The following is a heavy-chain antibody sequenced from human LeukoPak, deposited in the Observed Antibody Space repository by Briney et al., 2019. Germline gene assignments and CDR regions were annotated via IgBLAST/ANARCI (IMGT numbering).Heavy chain of an antibody. D-gene: IGHD5-24*01. CDR3: ARDRVRSDGYFNWFDS. Sequence: PGGSLRLSCVASGFTFSGYWMSWVRQAPGKGLEWVANIKQDGNDKYYVDSVKGRFTISRDNAKNSLYLQMNSLRDEDRAVYYCARDRVRSDGYFNWFDSWGQGTLVTVSS. CDR2: IKQDGNDK. V-gene: IGHV3-7*01. J-gene: IGHJ5*01. CDR1: GFTFSGYW.